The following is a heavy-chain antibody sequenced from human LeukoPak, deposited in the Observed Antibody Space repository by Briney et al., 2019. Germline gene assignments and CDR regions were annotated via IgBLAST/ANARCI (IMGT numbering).Heavy chain of an antibody. V-gene: IGHV4-4*09. J-gene: IGHJ4*02. CDR2: IHMTGRT. Sequence: PSETLSLTCTVSGVSFSSFQWSWIRQSPVKGLEWIGNIHMTGRTDYNPSLKSRVTISMDTSKNQFSLKLSSVTAADTAVYYCARRRGTYYFDYWGQGTLVTVSS. CDR1: GVSFSSFQ. CDR3: ARRRGTYYFDY.